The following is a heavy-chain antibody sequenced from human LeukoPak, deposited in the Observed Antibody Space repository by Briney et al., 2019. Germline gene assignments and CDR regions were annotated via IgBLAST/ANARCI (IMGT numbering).Heavy chain of an antibody. CDR3: ARGPYGSATDY. V-gene: IGHV3-74*01. CDR2: INSDGSST. Sequence: GGSLRLSCAASGFTFSSYWMHWVRQAPGKGLVWVSRINSDGSSTSYADSVKGRFTISRDNAKNTLYVQMNSLRAEDTAVCYCARGPYGSATDYWGQGTLVTVSS. J-gene: IGHJ4*02. CDR1: GFTFSSYW. D-gene: IGHD3-10*01.